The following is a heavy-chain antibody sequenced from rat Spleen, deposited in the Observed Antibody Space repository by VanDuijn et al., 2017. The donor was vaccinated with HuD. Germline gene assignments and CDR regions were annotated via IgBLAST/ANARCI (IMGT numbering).Heavy chain of an antibody. CDR1: DYSITSSYR. V-gene: IGHV3-3*01. Sequence: EVQLQESGPGLVKPSQSLSLTCSVTDYSITSSYRWNWIRKFPGNKLEWMGYINSAGSTNYNPSLKSRISITRDTSKNQFFLQVNSVTTEDTATYYCAREELRVYLYYFDYWGQGVMVTVSS. D-gene: IGHD1-9*01. CDR3: AREELRVYLYYFDY. J-gene: IGHJ2*01. CDR2: INSAGST.